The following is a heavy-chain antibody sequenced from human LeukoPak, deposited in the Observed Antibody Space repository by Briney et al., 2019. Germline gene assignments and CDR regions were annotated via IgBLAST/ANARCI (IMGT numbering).Heavy chain of an antibody. CDR3: ARDRRHADSSSWYWGFYYYYMDV. D-gene: IGHD6-13*01. CDR1: GYTFTSYY. J-gene: IGHJ6*03. CDR2: INPSGGST. Sequence: ASVKVSCKASGYTFTSYYMHWVRQAPGQGLEWMGIINPSGGSTSYAQKFQGRVTMTRDTSTSTVYMELSSLRSEDTAVYYCARDRRHADSSSWYWGFYYYYMDVWGKGTTVTVSS. V-gene: IGHV1-46*01.